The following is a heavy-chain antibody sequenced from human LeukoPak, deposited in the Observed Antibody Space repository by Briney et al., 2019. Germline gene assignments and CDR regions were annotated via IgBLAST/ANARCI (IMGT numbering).Heavy chain of an antibody. Sequence: GRSLRLSCAASGFTFDDYAMHWVRQAPGKGLEWVSGISWNSGSIGYADSVKGRFTISRDNSKNTLYLQLNSLRAEDTAVYYCAKDRSLVAFEVWGQGTVVTVSS. CDR1: GFTFDDYA. J-gene: IGHJ3*01. CDR3: AKDRSLVAFEV. V-gene: IGHV3-9*01. CDR2: ISWNSGSI.